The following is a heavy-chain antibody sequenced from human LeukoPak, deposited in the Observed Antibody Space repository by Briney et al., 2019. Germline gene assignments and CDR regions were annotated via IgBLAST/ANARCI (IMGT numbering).Heavy chain of an antibody. CDR1: VGSFSGYY. J-gene: IGHJ4*02. V-gene: IGHV4-59*08. CDR3: ARGGRWELLIDY. Sequence: SETLSLTCAVYVGSFSGYYWRWIRQPPWKGLEWIGYIYYSGSTNYNPSLKSRVTILVDTSKNQFSLKLSSVTAADTAVYYCARGGRWELLIDYWGQGTLVTVSS. D-gene: IGHD1-26*01. CDR2: IYYSGST.